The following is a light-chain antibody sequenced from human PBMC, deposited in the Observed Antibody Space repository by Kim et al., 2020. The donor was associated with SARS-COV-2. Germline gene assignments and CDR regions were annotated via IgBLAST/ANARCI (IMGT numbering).Light chain of an antibody. CDR1: QTVGSNF. V-gene: IGKV3-20*01. J-gene: IGKJ4*01. Sequence: EIVLTQSPGTLSLSPGERATLSCRASQTVGSNFLAWYQQKTGQAPRLLIFAASSRATGIPDRFSGGGSGTDFTLTIDRLEPEDFAMYYCQQYSRSPITFGGGTKVDIK. CDR3: QQYSRSPIT. CDR2: AAS.